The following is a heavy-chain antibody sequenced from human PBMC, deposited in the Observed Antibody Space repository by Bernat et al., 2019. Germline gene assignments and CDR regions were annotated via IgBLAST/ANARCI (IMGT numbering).Heavy chain of an antibody. CDR2: ISYDGSNK. Sequence: QVQLVESGGGVVQPGRSLRLSCAASGFTFSNYGMHWVRQAPGKGLEWVALISYDGSNKYYADSVKGRFTISRDNSKNTLYLQMNSLRAEDTAVYYCAKDLSGYYTYYYYMDVWGKGTTVTVSS. CDR3: AKDLSGYYTYYYYMDV. J-gene: IGHJ6*03. CDR1: GFTFSNYG. V-gene: IGHV3-30*18. D-gene: IGHD3-3*01.